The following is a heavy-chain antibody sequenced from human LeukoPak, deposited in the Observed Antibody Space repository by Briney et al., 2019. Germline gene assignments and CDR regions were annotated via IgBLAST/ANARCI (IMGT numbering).Heavy chain of an antibody. CDR3: AKSKEDCCGSFDP. D-gene: IGHD2-15*01. CDR1: GFTFSSYA. V-gene: IGHV3-23*01. J-gene: IGHJ5*02. Sequence: PGGSLRLSCAASGFTFSSYAMTWVRQAPGKGLEWVSAISGSGTTYYADSVQGRFIISRDNSKNTLYLQMNSLRVEDTAVYYCAKSKEDCCGSFDPWGQGTLVTVSS. CDR2: ISGSGTT.